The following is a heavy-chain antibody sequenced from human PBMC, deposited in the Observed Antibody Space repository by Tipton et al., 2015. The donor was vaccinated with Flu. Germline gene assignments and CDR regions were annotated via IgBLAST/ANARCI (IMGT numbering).Heavy chain of an antibody. D-gene: IGHD7-27*01. J-gene: IGHJ4*02. CDR2: INHDGST. CDR1: GGSISSYY. Sequence: TLSLTCTISGGSISSYYWSWIRQSPGKGLEWIGHINHDGSTTYNPSLQSRVTISVDTFRNQFSLKLSSVTAADTALYYCARDSNLGQSYYFDYWGQGTLVTVSS. CDR3: ARDSNLGQSYYFDY. V-gene: IGHV4-59*12.